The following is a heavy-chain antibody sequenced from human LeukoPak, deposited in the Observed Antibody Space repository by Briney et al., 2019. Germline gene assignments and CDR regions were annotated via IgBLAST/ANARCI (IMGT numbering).Heavy chain of an antibody. V-gene: IGHV3-11*01. Sequence: GGSLRLSCAASGFTFSDYYMSWIRQAPGKGLEWVSYISSSGSTIYYADSVKGRFTISRDNAKNSLYLQMNSLRAEDTAVYYCASGAYYYDSSGYYGPDGAFDIWGQGTMVTVSS. CDR2: ISSSGSTI. D-gene: IGHD3-22*01. J-gene: IGHJ3*02. CDR3: ASGAYYYDSSGYYGPDGAFDI. CDR1: GFTFSDYY.